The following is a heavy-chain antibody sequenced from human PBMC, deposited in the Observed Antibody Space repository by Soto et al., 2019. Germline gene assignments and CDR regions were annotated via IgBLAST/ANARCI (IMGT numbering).Heavy chain of an antibody. CDR2: INPNSGGT. Sequence: ASVKVSCKASGYTFTGYYMHWVRQAPGQGLEWMGWINPNSGGTNYAQKFQGWVTMTRDTSISTAYMELSRLRSDDTAVYYCARSHDYGDYAPYAYGGQGTLVTVSS. CDR3: ARSHDYGDYAPYAY. D-gene: IGHD4-17*01. V-gene: IGHV1-2*04. J-gene: IGHJ4*02. CDR1: GYTFTGYY.